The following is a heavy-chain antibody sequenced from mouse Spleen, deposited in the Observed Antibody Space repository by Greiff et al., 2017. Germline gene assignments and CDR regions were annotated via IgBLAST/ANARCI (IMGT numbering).Heavy chain of an antibody. J-gene: IGHJ1*01. V-gene: IGHV1-61*01. D-gene: IGHD2-3*01. CDR2: IYPSDSET. CDR1: GYTFTSYW. Sequence: QVQLQQPGAELVRPGSSVKLSCKASGYTFTSYWMDWVKQRPGQGLEWIGNIYPSDSETHYNQKFKDKATLTVDKSSSTAYMQLSSLTSEDSAVYYCAREALLPYFDVWGAGTTVTVSS. CDR3: AREALLPYFDV.